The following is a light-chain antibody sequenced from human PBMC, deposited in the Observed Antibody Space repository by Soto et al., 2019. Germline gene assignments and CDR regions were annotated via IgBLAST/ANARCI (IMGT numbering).Light chain of an antibody. CDR2: AAS. CDR3: QQYSTYPWT. Sequence: IKMTQSPSSLSASVGDRVTITCRASQGIRNGLGWYQQKPGKAPKLLIYAASSLQSGVPSRFSGSGSGTEFTLTISSLQPDDFATYYCQQYSTYPWTFGQGTKVDI. J-gene: IGKJ1*01. CDR1: QGIRNG. V-gene: IGKV1-17*01.